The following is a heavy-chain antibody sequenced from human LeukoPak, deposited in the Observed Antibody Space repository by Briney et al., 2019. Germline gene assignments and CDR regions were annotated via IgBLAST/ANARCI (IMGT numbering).Heavy chain of an antibody. V-gene: IGHV1-8*01. CDR2: MNPNSGNT. CDR3: AKDLLWFGELLALYGMDV. Sequence: ASVKVSCKASGYTFTSYDINWVRQATGQGLEWMGWMNPNSGNTGYAQKFQGRVTMTRNTSISTAYMELSSLRSEDTAVYYCAKDLLWFGELLALYGMDVWGQGTTVTVSS. CDR1: GYTFTSYD. J-gene: IGHJ6*02. D-gene: IGHD3-10*01.